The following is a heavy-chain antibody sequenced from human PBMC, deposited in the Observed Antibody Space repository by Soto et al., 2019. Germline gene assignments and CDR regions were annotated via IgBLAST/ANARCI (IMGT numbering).Heavy chain of an antibody. J-gene: IGHJ4*02. V-gene: IGHV4-34*01. Sequence: TQSITCAVYGGSFRGLYWSLIIKHRGKLLEWIWEINHSGSTNYNPSLNSRVTIAVDTSKNQFSLKLSSVTAEDTAVYYCARAGHDYYDSSGYFDYWGQGTLVTVSS. CDR3: ARAGHDYYDSSGYFDY. D-gene: IGHD3-22*01. CDR1: GGSFRGLY. CDR2: INHSGST.